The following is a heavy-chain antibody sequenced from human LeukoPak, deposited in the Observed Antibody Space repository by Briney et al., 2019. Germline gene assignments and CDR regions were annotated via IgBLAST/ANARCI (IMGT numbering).Heavy chain of an antibody. D-gene: IGHD3-10*01. J-gene: IGHJ4*02. Sequence: PGGSLRLSCAASGFTFSSYAMSWVRQAPGKGLEWVSAISGSGGSTYYADSVKGRFTISRDNSKNTLYLQMNSLRAEDTAVYYCAKDPWSITMVWGVDYWGQGTLVTVSS. CDR2: ISGSGGST. CDR1: GFTFSSYA. CDR3: AKDPWSITMVWGVDY. V-gene: IGHV3-23*01.